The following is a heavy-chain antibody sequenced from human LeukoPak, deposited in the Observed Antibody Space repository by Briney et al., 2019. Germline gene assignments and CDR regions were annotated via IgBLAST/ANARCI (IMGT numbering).Heavy chain of an antibody. V-gene: IGHV3-7*01. Sequence: GGSLRLSCAASGFTFSSYWMSWVRQAPGKGLEWVANIKQDGSEKYYVDSVKGRFTISRDNAKNSLYLQMNSLRAEDTAVYYCARDLNEVTALGPSWYFDLWGHGTLVTVSS. J-gene: IGHJ2*01. CDR3: ARDLNEVTALGPSWYFDL. CDR1: GFTFSSYW. D-gene: IGHD2-21*02. CDR2: IKQDGSEK.